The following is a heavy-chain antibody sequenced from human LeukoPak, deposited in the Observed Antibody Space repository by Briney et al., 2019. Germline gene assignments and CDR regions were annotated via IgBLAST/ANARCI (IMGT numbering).Heavy chain of an antibody. D-gene: IGHD3-3*01. Sequence: SETLSLTCTVSGGSISSYYWSWIRQPPGKGLEWIGYIYYSGSTNYNPSLKSRGTISVDTSKNQFSLKLRSVTAADTAVYYCARVGGYDFWSGYWDYWGQGTLVTVSS. J-gene: IGHJ4*02. V-gene: IGHV4-59*01. CDR2: IYYSGST. CDR3: ARVGGYDFWSGYWDY. CDR1: GGSISSYY.